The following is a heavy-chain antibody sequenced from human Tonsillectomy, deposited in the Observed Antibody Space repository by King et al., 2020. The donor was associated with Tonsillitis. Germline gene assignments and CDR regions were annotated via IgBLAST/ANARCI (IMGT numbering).Heavy chain of an antibody. Sequence: VQLVESGGGVVQPGRSLRLSCAASGFTFSSYGMHWVRQAPGKGLEWVAVISYDGSNKYYADSVKGRFTISRDNSKNTLYLQMNSLRAEDTAVYYCAKVERSGGYLPFDAFDIWGQGTMVTVSS. J-gene: IGHJ3*02. V-gene: IGHV3-30*18. CDR1: GFTFSSYG. D-gene: IGHD5-12*01. CDR3: AKVERSGGYLPFDAFDI. CDR2: ISYDGSNK.